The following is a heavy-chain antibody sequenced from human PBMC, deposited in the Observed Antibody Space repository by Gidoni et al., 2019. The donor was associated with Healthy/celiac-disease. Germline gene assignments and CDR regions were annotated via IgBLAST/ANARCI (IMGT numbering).Heavy chain of an antibody. J-gene: IGHJ4*02. CDR2: ISGRGCST. Sequence: EVQLVESGGGLVQPGGSLRLSCAASGFTFSSYAISVVRQAPGKGLEWVSAISGRGCSTYYADSVKGRFTISRDNSKNTLYLQMNSLRAEDTAVYYCAKDGRITMIVVVTPYYFDYWGQGTLVTVSS. CDR3: AKDGRITMIVVVTPYYFDY. CDR1: GFTFSSYA. V-gene: IGHV3-23*04. D-gene: IGHD3-22*01.